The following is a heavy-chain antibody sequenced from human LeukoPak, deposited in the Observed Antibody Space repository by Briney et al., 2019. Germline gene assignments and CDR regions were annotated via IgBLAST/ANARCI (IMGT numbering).Heavy chain of an antibody. Sequence: SGGSLRLSCAASGFTFSSYSMNWVRQAPGKGLEWVSYISSSSSTIYYADSVKGRFTTSRDNAKNSLYLQVNSLRDEGTAVYYCARGLTVTLALYYWGQGTLVTVSS. J-gene: IGHJ4*02. V-gene: IGHV3-48*02. CDR3: ARGLTVTLALYY. D-gene: IGHD4-17*01. CDR2: ISSSSSTI. CDR1: GFTFSSYS.